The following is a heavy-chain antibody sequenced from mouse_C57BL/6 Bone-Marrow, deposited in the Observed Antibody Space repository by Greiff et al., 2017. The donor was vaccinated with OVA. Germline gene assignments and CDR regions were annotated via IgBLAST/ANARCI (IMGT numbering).Heavy chain of an antibody. V-gene: IGHV5-9-1*02. Sequence: EVMLVESGAGLVKPGGSLKLSCAASGFTFSSYAMSWVRQTPEKRLEWVAYISSGGDYIYYADTVKGRFTISRDTARNTLYLQMSSLKSEDTAMYYCTRDRGHYYGYWYFDVWGTGTTVTVSS. CDR2: ISSGGDYI. CDR3: TRDRGHYYGYWYFDV. D-gene: IGHD1-1*01. J-gene: IGHJ1*03. CDR1: GFTFSSYA.